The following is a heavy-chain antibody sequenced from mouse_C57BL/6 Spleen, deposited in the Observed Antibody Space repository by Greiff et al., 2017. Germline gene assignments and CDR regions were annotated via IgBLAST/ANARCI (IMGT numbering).Heavy chain of an antibody. CDR3: AAYGAWFAY. CDR2: INPNNGGT. J-gene: IGHJ3*01. CDR1: GYTFTDYN. V-gene: IGHV1-22*01. Sequence: VQLKESGPELVKPGASVKMSCKASGYTFTDYNMHWVKQSHGKSLEWIGYINPNNGGTSYNQKFKGKATLTVNKSSSTAYMELRSLTSEDSAVYYCAAYGAWFAYWGQGTLVTVSA. D-gene: IGHD6-5*01.